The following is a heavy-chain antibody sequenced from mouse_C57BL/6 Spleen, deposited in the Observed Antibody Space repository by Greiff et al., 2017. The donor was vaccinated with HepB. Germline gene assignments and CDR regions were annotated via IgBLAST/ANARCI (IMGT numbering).Heavy chain of an antibody. Sequence: EVKLMESGPELVKPGASVKISCKASGYSFTGYYMNWVKQSPEKSLEWIGEINPSTGGTTYNQKFKAKATLTVDKSSSTAYMQLKSLTSEDSAVYYCARGGYGSSWFAYCGQGTLVTVSA. CDR3: ARGGYGSSWFAY. D-gene: IGHD1-1*01. J-gene: IGHJ3*01. V-gene: IGHV1-42*01. CDR2: INPSTGGT. CDR1: GYSFTGYY.